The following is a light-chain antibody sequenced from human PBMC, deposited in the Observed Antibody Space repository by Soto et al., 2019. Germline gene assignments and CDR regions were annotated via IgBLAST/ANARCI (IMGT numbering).Light chain of an antibody. CDR2: RGS. CDR1: QSVSRSY. CDR3: HQRQSWPRT. J-gene: IGKJ1*01. Sequence: EIVLTQSPVTLSLSPGERATLSCMASQSVSRSYLAWYQQKPGQAPRLLIYRGSSRATGIPERSSGSGSGTDFTLTISDVQPEDFEIYYCHQRQSWPRTFGQGTKVDIK. V-gene: IGKV3D-20*02.